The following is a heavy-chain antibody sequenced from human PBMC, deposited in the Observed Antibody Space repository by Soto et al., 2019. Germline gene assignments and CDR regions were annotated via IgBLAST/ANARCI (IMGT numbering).Heavy chain of an antibody. CDR2: IRPKSGHP. Sequence: ASVKVSCKASGYTFTTYLIHWVRQAPGQGLEWVGVIRPKSGHPTYAQKFQDRVIITGDSSTSTVYMELSSVNSEYTAVYYCARENMDDNTAVPDIWGQGTMVTVSS. D-gene: IGHD2-21*02. J-gene: IGHJ3*02. CDR1: GYTFTTYL. CDR3: ARENMDDNTAVPDI. V-gene: IGHV1-46*01.